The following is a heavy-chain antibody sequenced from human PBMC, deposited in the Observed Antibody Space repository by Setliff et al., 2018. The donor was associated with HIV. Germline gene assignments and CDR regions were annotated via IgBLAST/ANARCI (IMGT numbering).Heavy chain of an antibody. Sequence: KPSETLSLTCTASGGSINSGCYSWTWVRHVQGKGLEWIGFVFYTGATYSSPSLKSRITMSVDTSRNQFSLKVNSVTAADTAVYYCARGIRDSCEGSPYYSYCYMDVWGTGTTVTVSS. V-gene: IGHV4-31*03. CDR1: GGSINSGCYS. CDR2: VFYTGAT. J-gene: IGHJ6*03. CDR3: ARGIRDSCEGSPYYSYCYMDV. D-gene: IGHD3-9*01.